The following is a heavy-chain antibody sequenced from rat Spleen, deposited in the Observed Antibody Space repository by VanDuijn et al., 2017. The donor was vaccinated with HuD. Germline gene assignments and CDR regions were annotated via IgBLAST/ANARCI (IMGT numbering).Heavy chain of an antibody. J-gene: IGHJ3*01. Sequence: EVQLVESGGGLVPPGRSLKLSCVASGFTFNNYWMSWIRQAPGKGLEWIASIPNTGGNIYYPDSVRGRFTISRDNAESTLYLQMDSLRSEDTATYYCATPYNSGYRWFAYWGQGTLVTVSS. CDR1: GFTFNNYW. V-gene: IGHV5-31*01. CDR2: IPNTGGNI. D-gene: IGHD4-3*01. CDR3: ATPYNSGYRWFAY.